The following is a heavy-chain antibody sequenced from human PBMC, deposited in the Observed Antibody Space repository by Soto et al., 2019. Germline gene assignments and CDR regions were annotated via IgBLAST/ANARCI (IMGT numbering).Heavy chain of an antibody. Sequence: QVQLQESGPGLVKPSQTLSLTCSVSGESISSGGYYWSWIRHHPGKGLEWIGYIYDSESAYYNPSLKSRVTSSMDTSTNHFAMRLSSVTAADTAVYYCARASSSSSAADYWGQGTLATVSS. J-gene: IGHJ4*02. CDR3: ARASSSSSAADY. CDR1: GESISSGGYY. CDR2: IYDSESA. V-gene: IGHV4-31*03. D-gene: IGHD6-6*01.